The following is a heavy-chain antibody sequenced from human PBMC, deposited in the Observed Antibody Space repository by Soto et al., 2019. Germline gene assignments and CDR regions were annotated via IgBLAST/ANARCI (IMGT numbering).Heavy chain of an antibody. V-gene: IGHV3-23*01. CDR1: GFTFSSYA. CDR2: ISGSGGST. CDR3: AKGVAVTMGGFNAFDI. Sequence: EVQLLESGGGLVQPGGSLRLSCAASGFTFSSYAMSWVRQAPGKGLEWVSAISGSGGSTYYADSVKGRFTISRDNSKNTLYLQMNSLRAEDTAVYYCAKGVAVTMGGFNAFDIRGQGTMVTVSS. D-gene: IGHD3-16*01. J-gene: IGHJ3*02.